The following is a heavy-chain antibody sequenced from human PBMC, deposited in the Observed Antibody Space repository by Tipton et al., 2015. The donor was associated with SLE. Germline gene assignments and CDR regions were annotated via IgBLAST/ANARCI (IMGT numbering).Heavy chain of an antibody. CDR2: IYYSGST. D-gene: IGHD3-10*01. V-gene: IGHV4-59*08. CDR1: GGSFSGYY. J-gene: IGHJ6*02. Sequence: TLSLTCAVYGGSFSGYYWSWIRQPPGKGLEWIGYIYYSGSTNYNPSLKSRVTMSVDTSKNQFSLKLSSVTAADTAVYYCASLYDSGGMDVWGQGTTVTVSS. CDR3: ASLYDSGGMDV.